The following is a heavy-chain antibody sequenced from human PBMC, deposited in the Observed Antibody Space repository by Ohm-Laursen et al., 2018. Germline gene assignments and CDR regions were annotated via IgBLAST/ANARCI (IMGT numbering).Heavy chain of an antibody. J-gene: IGHJ6*02. D-gene: IGHD5-18*01. CDR2: SYHSGST. Sequence: TLSLTCTVSGGSISNHYWNWVRQSPGKGLEWIGYSYHSGSTKYNPFFNSRVTISVDTSKNQFSLNLRSVTTADTAVYYCASGHNYGYDNYYYGMDVWGQGTTVTVSS. V-gene: IGHV4-59*11. CDR1: GGSISNHY. CDR3: ASGHNYGYDNYYYGMDV.